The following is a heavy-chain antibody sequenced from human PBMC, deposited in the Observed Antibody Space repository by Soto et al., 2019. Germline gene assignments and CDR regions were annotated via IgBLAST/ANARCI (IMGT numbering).Heavy chain of an antibody. CDR2: ISGSGGST. V-gene: IGHV3-23*01. Sequence: PGGSLILSCAASGFTFSSYAMSWVRQAPGKGLEWVSAISGSGGSTYYADSVKGRFTISRDNSKNTLYLQMNSLRAEDTAVYYCARVGGDYGIYYYGLEGWGQGTTVTV. CDR1: GFTFSSYA. D-gene: IGHD4-17*01. CDR3: ARVGGDYGIYYYGLEG. J-gene: IGHJ6*02.